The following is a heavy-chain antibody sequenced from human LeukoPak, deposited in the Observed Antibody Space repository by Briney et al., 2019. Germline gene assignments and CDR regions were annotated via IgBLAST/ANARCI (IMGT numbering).Heavy chain of an antibody. V-gene: IGHV3-11*01. J-gene: IGHJ4*02. CDR2: ISGSAHDV. CDR3: SRDPRHNDY. CDR1: GFTFSDFY. Sequence: TSGGSLRLSCAASGFTFSDFYMTWIRQAPGKALELLSYISGSAHDVNYIDSVRGRFTISRDNAKNSLYLHMNSLTVEDTAVYYCSRDPRHNDYWGQGTLVTVSS.